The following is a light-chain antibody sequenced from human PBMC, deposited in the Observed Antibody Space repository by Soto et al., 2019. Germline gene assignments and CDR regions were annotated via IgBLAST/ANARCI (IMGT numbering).Light chain of an antibody. Sequence: EIVLTQSPATLSLSPGERATLSCRASQSVGSSLAWYQQKPGQAPRLLIYDASNRSTGIPARFSGSGSGTAFTLTISSLESADFAVYYCLQGGDWPPLTFGQGTKVEIK. V-gene: IGKV3-11*01. CDR2: DAS. CDR3: LQGGDWPPLT. CDR1: QSVGSS. J-gene: IGKJ1*01.